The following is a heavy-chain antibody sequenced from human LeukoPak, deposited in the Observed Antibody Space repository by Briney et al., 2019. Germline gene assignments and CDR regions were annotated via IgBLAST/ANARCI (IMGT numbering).Heavy chain of an antibody. V-gene: IGHV4-61*02. CDR2: IYTSGST. Sequence: SETLSLTCTVSGGSISSGSYYWSWIRQPAGKGLEWIGRIYTSGSTNYNPSLKSRVTISVDTSKNQFSLKLSSVTAADSAVYYCARKGGLFDYWGQGTLVTVSS. J-gene: IGHJ4*02. D-gene: IGHD2-15*01. CDR1: GGSISSGSYY. CDR3: ARKGGLFDY.